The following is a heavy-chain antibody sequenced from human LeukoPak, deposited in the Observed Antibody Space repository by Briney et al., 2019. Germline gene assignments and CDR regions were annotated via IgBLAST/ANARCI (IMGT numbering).Heavy chain of an antibody. J-gene: IGHJ4*02. Sequence: GGSLRLSCAASGFTFSSYAMHWVRQAPGKGLEWVAVISYDGSNKYYADSVKGRFTISRDDSKNALYLQMNSLRAEDTAVYYCARDRVGATDYFDYWGQGTLVTVSS. CDR1: GFTFSSYA. CDR3: ARDRVGATDYFDY. V-gene: IGHV3-30-3*01. D-gene: IGHD1-26*01. CDR2: ISYDGSNK.